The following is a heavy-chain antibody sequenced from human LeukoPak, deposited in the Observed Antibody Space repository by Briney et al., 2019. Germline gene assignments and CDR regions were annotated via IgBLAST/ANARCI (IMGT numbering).Heavy chain of an antibody. CDR3: ARGVVVVAATQNAFDY. CDR1: GFTFSSYG. Sequence: GGSLRLSCAASGFTFSSYGMHWVRQAPGKGLEWVAFIRYDGSNKYYADSVKGRFTISRDNAKNSLYLQMNSLRAEDTAVYYCARGVVVVAATQNAFDYWGQGTLVTVSS. V-gene: IGHV3-30*02. CDR2: IRYDGSNK. D-gene: IGHD2-15*01. J-gene: IGHJ4*02.